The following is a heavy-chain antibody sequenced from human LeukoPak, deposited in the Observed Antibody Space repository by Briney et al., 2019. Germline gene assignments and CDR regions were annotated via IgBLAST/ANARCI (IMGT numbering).Heavy chain of an antibody. D-gene: IGHD2-2*02. CDR1: GYSFTNYW. Sequence: GESLKISCKGPGYSFTNYWIGWVRQMPGKGLEWMGIIYPGDSDTRYSPSFQGQVTISADKSISTAYLQWSSLKASDTAMYYCARRYCSSTICDTYFQHWGQGTLVTVSS. CDR3: ARRYCSSTICDTYFQH. J-gene: IGHJ1*01. V-gene: IGHV5-51*01. CDR2: IYPGDSDT.